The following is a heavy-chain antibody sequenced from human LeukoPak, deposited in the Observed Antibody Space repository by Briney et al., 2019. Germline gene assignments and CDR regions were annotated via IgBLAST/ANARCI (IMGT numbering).Heavy chain of an antibody. CDR1: GGSISSGDYY. J-gene: IGHJ4*02. V-gene: IGHV4-30-4*08. CDR2: IYYSGST. Sequence: PSQTLSLTCTVSGGSISSGDYYWSWIRQPPGKGLEWIGCIYYSGSTYYNPSLKSRVTISVDMSKNQFSLKLSSVTAADTAVYYCAGVYYDFWSGYFDYWGQGTLVTVSS. CDR3: AGVYYDFWSGYFDY. D-gene: IGHD3-3*01.